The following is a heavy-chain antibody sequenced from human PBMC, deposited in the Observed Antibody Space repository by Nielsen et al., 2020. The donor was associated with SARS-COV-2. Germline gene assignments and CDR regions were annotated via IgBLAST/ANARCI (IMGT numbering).Heavy chain of an antibody. CDR3: AQEDHVSGTNWFEA. V-gene: IGHV3-30-3*01. CDR1: GFTFSSYA. D-gene: IGHD3-10*01. J-gene: IGHJ5*02. Sequence: GESLKISCAASGFTFSSYAMHWVRQAPGKGLEWVAVISYDGSNKYYADSVKGRFTMSRDNSKNMLYLQMDSLKSEDTAVYYCAQEDHVSGTNWFEAWGQGTLVTVSS. CDR2: ISYDGSNK.